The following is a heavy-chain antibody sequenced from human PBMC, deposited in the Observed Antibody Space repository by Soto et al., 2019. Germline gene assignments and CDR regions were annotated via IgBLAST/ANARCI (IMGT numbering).Heavy chain of an antibody. Sequence: SGPTLVNPTETLTLTCSVSGFSLSTSGRTLGWIRQPPGKAPEWLALGGQYSPSLQSRVTFTKDTSKNQVVLTLTDMDPADTATYYCTLRQDASRGPIYWGQGILVTVSS. CDR2: GG. J-gene: IGHJ4*02. D-gene: IGHD2-8*01. CDR3: TLRQDASRGPIY. V-gene: IGHV2-5*01. CDR1: GFSLSTSGRT.